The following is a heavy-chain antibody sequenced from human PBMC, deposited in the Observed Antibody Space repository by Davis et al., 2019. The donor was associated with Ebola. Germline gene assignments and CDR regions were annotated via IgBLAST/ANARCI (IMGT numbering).Heavy chain of an antibody. D-gene: IGHD1-26*01. CDR3: ARLGLYGGSLGGLDV. Sequence: GGSLRLSCAASGFTFSDYYMSWIRQAPGKGLEWVSYISSSSSYTNYADSVKGRFTFSRDNAKNSVFLDMNNLRVGDTAVYYCARLGLYGGSLGGLDVWGQGTTVTVSS. CDR2: ISSSSSYT. CDR1: GFTFSDYY. V-gene: IGHV3-11*06. J-gene: IGHJ6*02.